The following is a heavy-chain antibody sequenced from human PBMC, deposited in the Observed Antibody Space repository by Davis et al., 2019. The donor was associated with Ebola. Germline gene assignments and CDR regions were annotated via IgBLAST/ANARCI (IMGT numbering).Heavy chain of an antibody. J-gene: IGHJ3*02. V-gene: IGHV3-23*01. CDR1: GFTFSSYA. CDR3: AKDKNYDFWSGYPHDAFDI. D-gene: IGHD3-3*01. CDR2: ISGSGGST. Sequence: GESLKLSCAASGFTFSSYAMSWVRQAPGKGLEWVSAISGSGGSTYYADSVKGRFAISRDNSKNTLYLQMNSLRAEDTAIYYCAKDKNYDFWSGYPHDAFDIWGQGTMVTVSS.